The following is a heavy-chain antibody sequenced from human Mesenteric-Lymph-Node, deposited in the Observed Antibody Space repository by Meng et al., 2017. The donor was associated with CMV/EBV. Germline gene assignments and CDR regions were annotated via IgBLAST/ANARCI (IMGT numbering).Heavy chain of an antibody. CDR1: GFTFGDYA. D-gene: IGHD2-2*01. CDR3: TRTTRCSSTSCYHYYYYGMDV. J-gene: IGHJ6*02. V-gene: IGHV3-49*04. CDR2: IRSKAYGGTT. Sequence: GGSLRLSCTASGFTFGDYAMSWVRQAPGKGLEWVGFIRSKAYGGTTEYAVSVKGRFTISRDDSKSIAYLQMNSLKTEDTAVYYCTRTTRCSSTSCYHYYYYGMDVWGQGTTVTVSS.